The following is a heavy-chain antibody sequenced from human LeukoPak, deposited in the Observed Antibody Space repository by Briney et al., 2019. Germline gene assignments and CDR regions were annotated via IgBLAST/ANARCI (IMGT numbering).Heavy chain of an antibody. CDR3: ARVDWLANHYYYMDV. CDR1: GYSISTGYY. D-gene: IGHD2-21*01. V-gene: IGHV4-38-2*02. Sequence: PSETLSLTCTVSGYSISTGYYWGWIRQPPGKGLEWIGSIYHNGSTYYNPSLKSRVTISVDTSKNQFSLKLSSVIAADTAVYYCARVDWLANHYYYMDVWGKGTTVTVSS. J-gene: IGHJ6*03. CDR2: IYHNGST.